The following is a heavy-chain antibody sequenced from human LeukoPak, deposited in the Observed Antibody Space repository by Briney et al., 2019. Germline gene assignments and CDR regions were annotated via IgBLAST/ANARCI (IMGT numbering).Heavy chain of an antibody. CDR3: ARWSSGSRPYDAFDI. D-gene: IGHD3-22*01. CDR1: GGSVSSGSYY. J-gene: IGHJ3*02. V-gene: IGHV4-61*01. Sequence: PSETLSPTCTVSGGSVSSGSYYWSWIRQPPGKGLEWIGYIYYSGSTNYNPSLKSRVTISVDTSKNQFSLKLSSVTAADTAVYYCARWSSGSRPYDAFDIWGQGTMVTVSS. CDR2: IYYSGST.